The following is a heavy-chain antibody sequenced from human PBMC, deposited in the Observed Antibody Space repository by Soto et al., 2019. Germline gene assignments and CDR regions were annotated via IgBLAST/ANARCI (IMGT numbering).Heavy chain of an antibody. CDR2: INNNGDRT. V-gene: IGHV3-23*01. Sequence: EVHLLESGGGLVQPGGSLRLSCEASGFTFTTYIMSWVRQAPGKGLEWVSSINNNGDRTYYADSVKGRFTISRDNSKNTMYLQLNRLRAEGTALFFCAKINYYGSGGAIWGQGALVVVFS. CDR1: GFTFTTYI. CDR3: AKINYYGSGGAI. J-gene: IGHJ4*02. D-gene: IGHD3-10*01.